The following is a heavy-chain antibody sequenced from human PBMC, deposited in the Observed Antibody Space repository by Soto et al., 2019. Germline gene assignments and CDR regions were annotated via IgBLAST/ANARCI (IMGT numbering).Heavy chain of an antibody. CDR2: ISGSGGST. CDR3: AKSPADYGSGSYQFDP. CDR1: RFTFSSYA. Sequence: GGSLRLSCAASRFTFSSYAMSWVRQSPGKGLEWVSAISGSGGSTYYADSVKGRFTISRDNSKNTLYLQMNSLRAEDTAVYYCAKSPADYGSGSYQFDPWGQGTLVTVSS. D-gene: IGHD3-10*01. V-gene: IGHV3-23*01. J-gene: IGHJ5*02.